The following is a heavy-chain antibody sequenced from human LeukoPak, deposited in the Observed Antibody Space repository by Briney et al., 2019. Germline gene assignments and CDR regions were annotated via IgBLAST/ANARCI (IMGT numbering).Heavy chain of an antibody. CDR2: ITSDGSTT. V-gene: IGHV3-74*01. D-gene: IGHD1-14*01. J-gene: IGHJ5*02. CDR3: ARDLSGQGS. CDR1: GFSLSDYW. Sequence: GGSLRLSCVGSGFSLSDYWMHWVRQTPGKGLMWVSRITSDGSTTWYADSVKGRFTVSRDNAKNTLFLEMNSLRAEDTAVYYCARDLSGQGSWGQGTLVTVSS.